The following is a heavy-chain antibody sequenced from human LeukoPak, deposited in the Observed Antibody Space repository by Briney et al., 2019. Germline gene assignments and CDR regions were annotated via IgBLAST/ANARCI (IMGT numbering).Heavy chain of an antibody. CDR1: GYTFTSYG. Sequence: GASVKVSCKASGYTFTSYGISWVRQAPGQGLEWMGWISAYNGNTNYAQKLQGRVTMTTDTSTSTAYMELRSLTSDDTAVYYCVRDRIYYGSGSYAYWGQGTLVTVSS. D-gene: IGHD3-10*01. CDR2: ISAYNGNT. V-gene: IGHV1-18*01. J-gene: IGHJ4*02. CDR3: VRDRIYYGSGSYAY.